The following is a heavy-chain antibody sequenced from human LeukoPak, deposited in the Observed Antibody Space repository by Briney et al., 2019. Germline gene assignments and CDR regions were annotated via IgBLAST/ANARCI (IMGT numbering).Heavy chain of an antibody. CDR1: GGSFSGYY. CDR2: INHSGGT. D-gene: IGHD3-22*01. V-gene: IGHV4-34*01. Sequence: PSETLSLTCAVYGGSFSGYYWSWIRQPPGKGLEWIGEINHSGGTNYNPSLKSRVTISVDTSKNQFSLKLSSVTAADTAVYYCARGPGYYYDSSGYYYPSPPFDYWGQGTLVTVSS. CDR3: ARGPGYYYDSSGYYYPSPPFDY. J-gene: IGHJ4*02.